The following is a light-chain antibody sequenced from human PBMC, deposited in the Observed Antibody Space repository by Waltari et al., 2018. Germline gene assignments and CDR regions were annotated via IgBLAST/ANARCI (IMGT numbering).Light chain of an antibody. CDR3: STWDRSLGIRL. Sequence: QSVLTQPPSASGAPGQRVTISCTGSRANIGAGYDVSRYQQFPGTAPKLVIYETNKRPSGLSDRFSGSKSGASASLIITGVRSEDEADYYCSTWDRSLGIRLFGGGTRLTVL. CDR2: ETN. V-gene: IGLV1-40*03. CDR1: RANIGAGYD. J-gene: IGLJ2*01.